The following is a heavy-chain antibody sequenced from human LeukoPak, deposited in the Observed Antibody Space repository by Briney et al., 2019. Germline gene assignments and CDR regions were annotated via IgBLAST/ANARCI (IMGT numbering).Heavy chain of an antibody. V-gene: IGHV4-34*01. CDR2: INHSGST. CDR1: GVSFSGYY. D-gene: IGHD3-22*01. CDR3: ARDLVGDYDSSGYYYGGIDY. Sequence: TSSETLSLTCAVYGVSFSGYYWSWIRQPPGKGLEWIGEINHSGSTNYNPSLKSRVTISVDTSKNQFSLKLSSVTAADTAVYYCARDLVGDYDSSGYYYGGIDYWGQGTLVTVSS. J-gene: IGHJ4*02.